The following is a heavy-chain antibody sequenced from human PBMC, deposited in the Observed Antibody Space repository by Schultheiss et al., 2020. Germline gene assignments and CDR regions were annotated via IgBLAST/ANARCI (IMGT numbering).Heavy chain of an antibody. CDR2: ISYDGSNK. J-gene: IGHJ3*02. Sequence: GGSLRLSCAASGFTFSDYYMSWIRQAPGKGLEWVAVISYDGSNKYYADSVKGRFTISRDNSKNTLYLQMNSLRAEDTAVYYCARDEGVMTTVTTCAFDIWGQGTMVTVSS. D-gene: IGHD4-17*01. V-gene: IGHV3-30-3*01. CDR1: GFTFSDYY. CDR3: ARDEGVMTTVTTCAFDI.